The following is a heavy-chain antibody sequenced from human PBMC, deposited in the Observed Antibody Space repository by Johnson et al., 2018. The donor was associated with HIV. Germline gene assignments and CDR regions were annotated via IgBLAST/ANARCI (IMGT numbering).Heavy chain of an antibody. V-gene: IGHV3-7*02. CDR3: AKWSIVGATFSDAFDI. CDR1: GFIFSSYW. J-gene: IGHJ3*02. Sequence: VQLVESGGGLVQPGGSLRLSCAVSGFIFSSYWMSWVRQAPGKGLEWVANIKQDGSEKDYVASVKGRFTISRDNSKNTLYLQMNSLRAEDTAVYYCAKWSIVGATFSDAFDIWGQGTMVTVSS. D-gene: IGHD1-26*01. CDR2: IKQDGSEK.